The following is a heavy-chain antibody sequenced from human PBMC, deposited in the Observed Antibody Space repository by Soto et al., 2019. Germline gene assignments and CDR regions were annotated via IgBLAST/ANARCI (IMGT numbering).Heavy chain of an antibody. Sequence: PSETLSLTCAVSGGSISSGGYSWNWIRQPPGKGLEWIGYIYHSGSTLYNPSLKSRVTISVDKSKNQFSLKLSSVTAADTAVYYCARDKITGLFDYWGQGTLVTVSS. V-gene: IGHV4-30-2*01. J-gene: IGHJ4*02. CDR1: GGSISSGGYS. CDR2: IYHSGST. CDR3: ARDKITGLFDY. D-gene: IGHD2-8*02.